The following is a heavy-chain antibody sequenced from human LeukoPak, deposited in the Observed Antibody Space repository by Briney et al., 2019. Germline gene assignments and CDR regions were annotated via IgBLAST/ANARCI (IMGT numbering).Heavy chain of an antibody. Sequence: TSETLSLTCTVSGGSISSGSYYWSWIRQPAGKGLEWIGRIYTSGSTNYNPTLKSRVTISVDTSKNQFSLKLSSVTVADTAVYYCARVISRSPQLPPSYYYYYYMDVWGKGTTVTVPS. J-gene: IGHJ6*03. V-gene: IGHV4-61*02. CDR3: ARVISRSPQLPPSYYYYYYMDV. D-gene: IGHD2-2*01. CDR2: IYTSGST. CDR1: GGSISSGSYY.